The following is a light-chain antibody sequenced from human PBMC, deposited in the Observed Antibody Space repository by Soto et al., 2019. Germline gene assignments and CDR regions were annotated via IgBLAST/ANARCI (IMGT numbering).Light chain of an antibody. CDR2: EVT. CDR3: CSYTRSDTVV. CDR1: GSDVGTYNL. V-gene: IGLV2-23*02. J-gene: IGLJ2*01. Sequence: QSALTQPASVSGSPGQSITISCTAAGSDVGTYNLVSWYQQHPGKAPKLVIYEVTKRPSGASNRFSGFKSGNTASLTIGALQGEDAAYYYCCSYTRSDTVVFGGGTKLTVL.